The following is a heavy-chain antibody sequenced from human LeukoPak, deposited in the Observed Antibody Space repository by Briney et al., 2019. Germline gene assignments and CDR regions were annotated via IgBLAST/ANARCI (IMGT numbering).Heavy chain of an antibody. CDR1: GFTFSSYE. CDR2: ISSSGSTI. J-gene: IGHJ6*04. CDR3: AELGITMIGGV. Sequence: GGSLRLSCAASGFTFSSYEMNWVRQAPGKVLEGVSYISSSGSTIYYADSVKGRFTISRDDANNSLYLQMNSLRAEDTAVYYCAELGITMIGGVWGKGTTVTVSS. V-gene: IGHV3-48*03. D-gene: IGHD3-10*02.